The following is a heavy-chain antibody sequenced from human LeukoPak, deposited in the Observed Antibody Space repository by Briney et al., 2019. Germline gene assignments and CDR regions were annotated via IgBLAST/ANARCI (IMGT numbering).Heavy chain of an antibody. Sequence: GGSLRLSCAASGFAFSSYWMSWVRQAPGKGLEWVANIKQDGSEKYYVDSVKGRFTISRDNAKNTLYLQMNSLRAEDTAVYYCTRGAAPQAYWGQGALVTVSS. D-gene: IGHD2-15*01. CDR2: IKQDGSEK. V-gene: IGHV3-7*01. CDR3: TRGAAPQAY. CDR1: GFAFSSYW. J-gene: IGHJ4*02.